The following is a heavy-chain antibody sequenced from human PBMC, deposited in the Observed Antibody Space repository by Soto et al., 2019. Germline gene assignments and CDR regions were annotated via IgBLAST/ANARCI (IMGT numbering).Heavy chain of an antibody. CDR3: TTTGTIDY. J-gene: IGHJ4*02. V-gene: IGHV3-15*01. CDR1: GFTFSNAW. Sequence: EVQLVESGGGLVKPGGSLRLCCAASGFTFSNAWMTWVRQAPGKGLEWVGRIKSKADGGTTYYAAPVNGRFTISRDDSKNVVCLQMNSLKTEYTAVYYCTTTGTIDYWGQGTLVTVSS. CDR2: IKSKADGGTT. D-gene: IGHD1-1*01.